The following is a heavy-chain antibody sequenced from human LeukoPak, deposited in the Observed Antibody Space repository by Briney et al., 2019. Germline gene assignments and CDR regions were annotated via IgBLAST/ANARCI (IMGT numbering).Heavy chain of an antibody. Sequence: GSLRLSCAASGFTFSDYYMSWIRQPPGKGLEWIGYIYYSGDTNFNPSLQSRVTISVDTSKNQFSLKLSSVTAADTAVYYCARITYYYDSSGYYLAAYYMDVWGKGTTVTISS. CDR2: IYYSGDT. D-gene: IGHD3-22*01. CDR1: GFTFSDYY. V-gene: IGHV4-59*08. J-gene: IGHJ6*03. CDR3: ARITYYYDSSGYYLAAYYMDV.